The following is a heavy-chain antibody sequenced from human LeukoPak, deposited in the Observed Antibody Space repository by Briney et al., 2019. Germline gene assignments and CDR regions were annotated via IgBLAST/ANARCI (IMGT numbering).Heavy chain of an antibody. V-gene: IGHV3-7*04. CDR1: GFTFSSYW. J-gene: IGHJ4*02. D-gene: IGHD3-22*01. CDR2: IKQDGSEK. CDR3: ARATYYYDSSGYY. Sequence: PGGSLRLSCAASGFTFSSYWMSWVRQAPGKGREGVANIKQDGSEKYYVDSVKGRFTISRDNAKNSLYLQMNSLRAEDTAVYYCARATYYYDSSGYYWGQGTLVTVSS.